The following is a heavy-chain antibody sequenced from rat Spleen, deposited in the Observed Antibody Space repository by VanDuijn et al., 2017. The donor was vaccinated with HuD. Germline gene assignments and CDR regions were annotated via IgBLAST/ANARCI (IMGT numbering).Heavy chain of an antibody. CDR1: GFTFSNYY. J-gene: IGHJ4*01. Sequence: EVQLVESGGGSVQPGRSLKLSCAASGFTFSNYYMAWVRQAPTKGLEWVTSISPTGATTNYRDSVKGRFTISRDNAKNTLYLQMDSLRSEDSATYYCATDGYFDGIYYSVYVMDAWGQGASVTVSS. V-gene: IGHV5-27*01. CDR2: ISPTGATT. CDR3: ATDGYFDGIYYSVYVMDA. D-gene: IGHD1-12*02.